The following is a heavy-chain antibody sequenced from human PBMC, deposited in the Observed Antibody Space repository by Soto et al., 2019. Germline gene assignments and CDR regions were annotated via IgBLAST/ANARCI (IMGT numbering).Heavy chain of an antibody. CDR3: ARDVVRSTAGDS. V-gene: IGHV1-69*01. D-gene: IGHD2-15*01. CDR1: GGTFSTSS. Sequence: QLQLVQSGTEVKEPGSSVKVSCKASGGTFSTSSFVWVRQGPGPGLEWMGGIIPIFTRTNFAQKFQGRVTFSADEATRTTYMELRSLTSEDTAIYYCARDVVRSTAGDSWGQGTLVTVSS. CDR2: IIPIFTRT. J-gene: IGHJ4*02.